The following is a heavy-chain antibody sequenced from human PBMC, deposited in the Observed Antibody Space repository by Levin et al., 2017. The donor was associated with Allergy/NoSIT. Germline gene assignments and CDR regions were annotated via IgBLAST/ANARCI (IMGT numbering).Heavy chain of an antibody. V-gene: IGHV1-18*01. CDR3: ARFPPFGGYYYLDYFDS. CDR2: IKVYNGNT. D-gene: IGHD3-22*01. CDR1: GYSFTTYG. Sequence: ASVKVSCKASGYSFTTYGITWVRQAPGQGLEWMGWIKVYNGNTFYAENLRGRVTMTTDTSTNTAYMELRSLTSDDTAVYYCARFPPFGGYYYLDYFDSWGQGTLVTVSS. J-gene: IGHJ4*02.